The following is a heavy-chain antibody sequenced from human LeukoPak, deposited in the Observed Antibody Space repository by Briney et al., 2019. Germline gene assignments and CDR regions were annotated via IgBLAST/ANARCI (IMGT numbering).Heavy chain of an antibody. V-gene: IGHV1-69*13. CDR1: GGTFSSYA. D-gene: IGHD2-2*01. CDR3: ARGQIVVVPAAMGYGWFDP. CDR2: IIPIFGTA. Sequence: SVTVSCTASGGTFSSYAISWVRQAPGQGIEWMGGIIPIFGTANYAQKFQGRVTITADESTSTAYMELSSLRSEDTAVYYCARGQIVVVPAAMGYGWFDPWGQGTLVTVSS. J-gene: IGHJ5*02.